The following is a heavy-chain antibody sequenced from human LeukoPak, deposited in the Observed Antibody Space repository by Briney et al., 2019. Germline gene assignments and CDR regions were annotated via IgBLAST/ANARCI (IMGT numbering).Heavy chain of an antibody. V-gene: IGHV4-34*01. J-gene: IGHJ5*02. CDR2: INHRGVS. CDR1: GGSFSTYY. D-gene: IGHD5-12*01. CDR3: ARGGGRGYSPFWS. Sequence: SETLSLTCAVYGGSFSTYYLNWIRQPPGQGLEWIGEINHRGVSNYKSSLRSRVTIAIDTSKNQFSVMVRSVTAADTAVYYCARGGGRGYSPFWSWGQGNLVTVSS.